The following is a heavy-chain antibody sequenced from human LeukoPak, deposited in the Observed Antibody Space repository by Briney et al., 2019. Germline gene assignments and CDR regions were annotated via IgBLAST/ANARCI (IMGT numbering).Heavy chain of an antibody. V-gene: IGHV3-48*03. J-gene: IGHJ4*02. CDR1: GFTFSSYE. CDR3: AREYGDFRLDY. D-gene: IGHD4-17*01. CDR2: ISSSGSTI. Sequence: PGGSLRPSCAASGFTFSSYEMNWVRQAPGKGLEWVSYISSSGSTIYYADSVKGRFTISRDNAKNSLYMQMNSLRAEDTAVYYCAREYGDFRLDYWGQGTLVTVSS.